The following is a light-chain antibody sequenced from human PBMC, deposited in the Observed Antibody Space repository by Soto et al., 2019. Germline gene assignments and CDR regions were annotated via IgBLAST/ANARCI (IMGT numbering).Light chain of an antibody. V-gene: IGKV1-39*01. CDR1: QTISSW. Sequence: DIQMTQSPSSLSGSVGDRVTITCRASQTISSWLAWYQQKPGKAPKLLIYAASNLQSGVPSRFSGSGSGTDFTLTINSLQPEDFATYYCQQSYSTPPTFGQGTKVDIK. CDR3: QQSYSTPPT. CDR2: AAS. J-gene: IGKJ2*01.